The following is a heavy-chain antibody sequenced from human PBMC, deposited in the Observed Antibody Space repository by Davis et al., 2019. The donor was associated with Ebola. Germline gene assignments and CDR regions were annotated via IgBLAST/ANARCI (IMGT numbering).Heavy chain of an antibody. V-gene: IGHV3-48*04. Sequence: GESLKISCAASGFTFSSYSMNWVRQAPGKGLEWVSYISSSSSTIYYADSVKGRFTISRDNAKNSLYLQMNSLRAEDTALYYCAKAMGAGCSGGSCRGEWFDPWGQGTLVTVSS. CDR1: GFTFSSYS. CDR2: ISSSSSTI. CDR3: AKAMGAGCSGGSCRGEWFDP. J-gene: IGHJ5*02. D-gene: IGHD2-15*01.